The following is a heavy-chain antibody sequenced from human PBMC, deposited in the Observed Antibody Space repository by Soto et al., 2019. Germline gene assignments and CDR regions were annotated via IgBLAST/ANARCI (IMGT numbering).Heavy chain of an antibody. CDR3: AREELLYYYYYGMDV. D-gene: IGHD1-7*01. J-gene: IGHJ6*02. V-gene: IGHV4-34*12. Sequence: SETLSLTCAVYGGSFSGYYWSWIRQPPGKGLEWIGEIMHSGSTNYNPSLKSRVTISVDTSKNQFSLKLSSVTAADTAVYYCAREELLYYYYYGMDVWGQGTTVTVSS. CDR1: GGSFSGYY. CDR2: IMHSGST.